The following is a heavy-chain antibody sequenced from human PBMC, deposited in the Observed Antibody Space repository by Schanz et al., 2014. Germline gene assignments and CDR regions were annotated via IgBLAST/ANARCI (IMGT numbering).Heavy chain of an antibody. V-gene: IGHV3-43*01. Sequence: EVQLVESGGGLVQPGGSLTLSCAASGFTFSSYLMSWVRQAPGKGLEWVSLIDRDGGHTYYADSMKGRFTISRDNSKNSLYLQMNSLRTEDTALYYCAKDSRGSSFDMDVWGQGTTVTVSS. CDR3: AKDSRGSSFDMDV. D-gene: IGHD1-26*01. CDR2: IDRDGGHT. CDR1: GFTFSSYL. J-gene: IGHJ6*02.